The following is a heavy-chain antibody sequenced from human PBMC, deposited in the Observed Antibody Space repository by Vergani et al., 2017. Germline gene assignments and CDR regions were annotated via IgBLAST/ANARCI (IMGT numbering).Heavy chain of an antibody. CDR3: AKADRAHGGGYSYGVDD. CDR2: MYYSGST. CDR1: GGSISSGGYY. Sequence: QVQLQESGPGLVKPSQTLSLTCTVSGGSISSGGYYWSWIRQHPGKGLEWIWYMYYSGSTYHNPSLKSRVTISVDTSKNQFSLKLSSVTAADTAVYYCAKADRAHGGGYSYGVDDWGQGTLVTVSS. D-gene: IGHD5-18*01. V-gene: IGHV4-31*03. J-gene: IGHJ4*02.